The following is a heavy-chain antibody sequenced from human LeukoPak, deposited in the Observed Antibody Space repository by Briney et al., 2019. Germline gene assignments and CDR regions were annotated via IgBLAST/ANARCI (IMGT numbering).Heavy chain of an antibody. CDR3: ARVRSSSPGDY. J-gene: IGHJ4*02. CDR1: GYTFTDYY. D-gene: IGHD6-13*01. Sequence: GASVKVSCMASGYTFTDYYMHWVRQPPGKGLAGMGWINPKSCDTIFAQNFQGRVNMTRDTSISTAYMELRRLRSNDTAVYYCARVRSSSPGDYWGQGTQVSVCS. CDR2: INPKSCDT. V-gene: IGHV1-2*02.